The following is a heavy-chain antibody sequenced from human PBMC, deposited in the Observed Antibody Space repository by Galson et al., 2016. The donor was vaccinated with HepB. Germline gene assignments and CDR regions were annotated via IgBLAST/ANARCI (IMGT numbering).Heavy chain of an antibody. J-gene: IGHJ3*01. D-gene: IGHD2/OR15-2a*01. V-gene: IGHV3-23*01. CDR3: AIQRGAFYAAGRTEAALAA. CDR2: ISAASNT. CDR1: GFTFSSYA. Sequence: SLRLSCAASGFTFSSYAMSWVRQAPGKGLEWVSVISAASNTYYTDSVKGRFTISRDNSKTTLYLEMNSLRVEDTAVYFCAIQRGAFYAAGRTEAALAAWGQATMVTVSS.